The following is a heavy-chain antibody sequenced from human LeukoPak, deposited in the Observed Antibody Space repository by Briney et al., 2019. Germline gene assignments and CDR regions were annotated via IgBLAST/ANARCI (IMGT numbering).Heavy chain of an antibody. Sequence: SETLSLTCTVSGGSISSGGYYWSWIRQHPGKGLEWIGYIYYSGSTYYSPSLKSRVTISVDTSKNQFSLKLSSVTAADTAVYYCAREGVPRGAFDIWGQGTMVTVSS. CDR1: GGSISSGGYY. J-gene: IGHJ3*02. D-gene: IGHD3-10*01. CDR3: AREGVPRGAFDI. CDR2: IYYSGST. V-gene: IGHV4-31*03.